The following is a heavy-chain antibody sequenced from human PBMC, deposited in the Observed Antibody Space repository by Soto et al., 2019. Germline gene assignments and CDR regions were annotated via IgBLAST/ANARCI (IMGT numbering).Heavy chain of an antibody. V-gene: IGHV4-31*03. CDR2: IYYSGST. Sequence: QVQLQESGPGLVKPSQTLSLTCTVSGGSISSGGYYWSWIRQHPGKGLEWIGYIYYSGSTYYNPSHKSRVTSSVDTSKNKFYLKLSSVTAADTAVYYCARVNQGTTSIQYYYYYYMDVWGKGTTVTVSS. CDR1: GGSISSGGYY. J-gene: IGHJ6*03. CDR3: ARVNQGTTSIQYYYYYYMDV. D-gene: IGHD2-21*02.